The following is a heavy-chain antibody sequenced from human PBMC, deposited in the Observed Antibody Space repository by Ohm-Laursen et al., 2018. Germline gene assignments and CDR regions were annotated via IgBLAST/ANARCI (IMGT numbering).Heavy chain of an antibody. V-gene: IGHV3-23*01. Sequence: SLRLSCTASGFTLSNYAISWVRQAPGKGLEWVSRIGVGGDGIVHADSVKGRFTISRDNSRNTLDLQMNSLRVEDTALYYCARDIDWVAFDYWGQGTLVTVSS. CDR1: GFTLSNYA. J-gene: IGHJ4*02. CDR3: ARDIDWVAFDY. D-gene: IGHD3-9*01. CDR2: IGVGGDGI.